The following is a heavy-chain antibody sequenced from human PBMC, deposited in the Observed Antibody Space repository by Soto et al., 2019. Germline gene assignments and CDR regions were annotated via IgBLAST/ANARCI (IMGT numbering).Heavy chain of an antibody. CDR1: GFTSSDAW. Sequence: LRLSCAASGFTSSDAWMSWVRQAPGKGLEWVGRIKSNSDGATTDYAAPVKGRFTISRDDSRDSVYLQMNSLKTDDTAVYYCTIEGAYPGPDFDYWGQGTLVTVSS. D-gene: IGHD3-16*01. V-gene: IGHV3-15*01. CDR3: TIEGAYPGPDFDY. J-gene: IGHJ4*02. CDR2: IKSNSDGATT.